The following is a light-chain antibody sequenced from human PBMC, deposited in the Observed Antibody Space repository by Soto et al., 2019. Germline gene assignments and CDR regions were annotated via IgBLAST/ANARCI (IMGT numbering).Light chain of an antibody. CDR3: KHYGNFRT. CDR2: DAS. V-gene: IGKV1-5*01. J-gene: IGKJ1*01. CDR1: QSISTW. Sequence: DIQMTQSPSTLSASVGDRVTITCRASQSISTWLAWYQQRPGSAPRLLIYDASRLESGVPSRFSGSGSGTEFTLTISSLQPEDFASYYRKHYGNFRTFGQGSK.